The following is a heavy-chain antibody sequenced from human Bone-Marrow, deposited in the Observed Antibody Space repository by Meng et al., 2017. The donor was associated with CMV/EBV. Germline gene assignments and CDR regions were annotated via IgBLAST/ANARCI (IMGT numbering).Heavy chain of an antibody. CDR1: GGTFSSYA. CDR3: ASPRKTKEWLHAFDI. D-gene: IGHD3-3*01. CDR2: IIPILGIA. V-gene: IGHV1-69*04. Sequence: SVKVSCKASGGTFSSYAISWVRQAPGQGLEWMGRIIPILGIANYAQKFQGRVTITADKSTSTAYMELSSLRSEDTAVYYCASPRKTKEWLHAFDIWGQGTRVTVSS. J-gene: IGHJ3*02.